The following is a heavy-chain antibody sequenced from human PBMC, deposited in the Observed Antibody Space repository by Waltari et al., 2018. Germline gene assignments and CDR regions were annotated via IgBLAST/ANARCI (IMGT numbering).Heavy chain of an antibody. V-gene: IGHV1-69*01. J-gene: IGHJ4*02. D-gene: IGHD6-6*01. CDR1: GGTFSSSA. CDR3: ASEGDIAARRRHLDY. Sequence: QVQLVQSGAEVKKPWSSVTVSCKASGGTFSSSAISLVRQDPGQGLEWMGGIIPIFGTANYAKKFQGRVTITADESTSTAYMELSSLRSEDTAVYYCASEGDIAARRRHLDYWGQGPLVPVSS. CDR2: IIPIFGTA.